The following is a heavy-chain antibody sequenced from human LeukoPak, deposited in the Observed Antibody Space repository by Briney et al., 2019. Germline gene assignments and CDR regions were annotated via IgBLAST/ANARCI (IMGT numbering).Heavy chain of an antibody. CDR1: GLTFSSYA. D-gene: IGHD2-15*01. V-gene: IGHV3-30-3*01. CDR2: ISYDGSNK. J-gene: IGHJ5*02. CDR3: ARDTLAATHWFDP. Sequence: GGSLRLSCAASGLTFSSYAMHWVRQAPGKGLEWVAVISYDGSNKYYADSVKGRFTISRDNSKNTLYLQMNSLRAEDTAVYYCARDTLAATHWFDPWGQGTLVTVSS.